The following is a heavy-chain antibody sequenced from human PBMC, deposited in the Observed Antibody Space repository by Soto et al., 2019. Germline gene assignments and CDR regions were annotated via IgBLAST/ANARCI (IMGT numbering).Heavy chain of an antibody. CDR3: ADATRY. V-gene: IGHV4-61*03. CDR2: IYDSGST. Sequence: PGKGLEWICYIYDSGSTNYNPSLKSRVTISVDTSKNHFSLRLSTVTAADTARHYWADATRYWGKGTMVTV. J-gene: IGHJ4*02.